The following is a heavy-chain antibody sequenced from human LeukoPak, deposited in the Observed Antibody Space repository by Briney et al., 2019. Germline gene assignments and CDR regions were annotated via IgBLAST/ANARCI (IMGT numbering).Heavy chain of an antibody. CDR2: FDPEDGET. D-gene: IGHD5-24*01. Sequence: ASVKVSCKVSGYTLTELSMHWVRQAPGKGLEWMGGFDPEDGETIYAQKFQGRVTMTEDTSTDTAYMELSSLRSEDTAVYYCATDGVRSGYRYYYYGMDVWGQGTTVTVSS. J-gene: IGHJ6*02. CDR1: GYTLTELS. CDR3: ATDGVRSGYRYYYYGMDV. V-gene: IGHV1-24*01.